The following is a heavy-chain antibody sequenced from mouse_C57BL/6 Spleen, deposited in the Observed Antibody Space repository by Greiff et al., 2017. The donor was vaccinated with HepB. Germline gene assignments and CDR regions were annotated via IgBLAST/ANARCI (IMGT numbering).Heavy chain of an antibody. CDR3: ARGGYGNYFFYAMDY. CDR1: GYSFTGYY. CDR2: INPSTGGT. V-gene: IGHV1-42*01. Sequence: EVKLQESGPELVKPGASVKISCKASGYSFTGYYMNWVKQSPEKSLEWIGEINPSTGGTTYNQKFKAKATLTVDKSSSTAYMQLKSLTSEDSAVYYCARGGYGNYFFYAMDYWGQGTSVTVSS. J-gene: IGHJ4*01. D-gene: IGHD2-1*01.